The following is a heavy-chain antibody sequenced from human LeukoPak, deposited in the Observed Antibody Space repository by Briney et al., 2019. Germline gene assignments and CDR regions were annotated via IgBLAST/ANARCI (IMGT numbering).Heavy chain of an antibody. D-gene: IGHD1-26*01. Sequence: GGSLRLSCAASGFTFSNAWMSWVRQAPGKGQEWVGRIKSKTDGGTTDYAAPVKGRFTVSRDDSKNTLYLQMNSLKTEDTAVYYCTTDLVGATILAAFDIWGQGTVVTVSS. J-gene: IGHJ3*02. CDR3: TTDLVGATILAAFDI. CDR2: IKSKTDGGTT. V-gene: IGHV3-15*01. CDR1: GFTFSNAW.